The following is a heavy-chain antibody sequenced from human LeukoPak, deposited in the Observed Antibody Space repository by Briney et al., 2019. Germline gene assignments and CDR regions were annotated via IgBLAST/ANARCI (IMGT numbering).Heavy chain of an antibody. CDR2: ISGSGGST. CDR3: AKDLRDGNSSSLPLDY. Sequence: GSRRLSCAASGFTFSSYAMSWVRQAPGKGLEWVSAISGSGGSTYYADSVKGRFTISRDNSKNTLYLQMNSLRAEDTAEYYCAKDLRDGNSSSLPLDYWGQGTLVTVSS. J-gene: IGHJ4*02. V-gene: IGHV3-23*01. D-gene: IGHD2-2*01. CDR1: GFTFSSYA.